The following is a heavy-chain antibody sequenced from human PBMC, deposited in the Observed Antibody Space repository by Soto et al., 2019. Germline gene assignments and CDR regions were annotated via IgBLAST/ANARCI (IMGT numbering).Heavy chain of an antibody. Sequence: ASVKVSCKASGYILSSYNMHWVRQAPGQGLEWMGMINPSGGMANYAQKFQDRVTITRDTSTSTAYMELSSLRSEDTAVYYCARSDSIVVVPAAIDYWGQGTLVTVSS. CDR3: ARSDSIVVVPAAIDY. CDR2: INPSGGMA. J-gene: IGHJ4*02. V-gene: IGHV1-46*01. CDR1: GYILSSYN. D-gene: IGHD2-2*01.